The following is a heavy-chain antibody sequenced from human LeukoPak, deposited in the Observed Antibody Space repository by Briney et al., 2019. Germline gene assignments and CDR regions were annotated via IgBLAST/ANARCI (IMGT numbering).Heavy chain of an antibody. CDR2: ILPDGSNK. V-gene: IGHV3-7*01. J-gene: IGHJ4*02. CDR3: ARVRGRLNGVCDY. Sequence: GGSLRLSCAASEFDFSFYWMTWVRQAPGKGLEWVANILPDGSNKYYADSVKGRFTISRDNAKNSLYLQMNSLRDEDTAVYYCARVRGRLNGVCDYWGQGTLVTVSS. D-gene: IGHD2-8*01. CDR1: EFDFSFYW.